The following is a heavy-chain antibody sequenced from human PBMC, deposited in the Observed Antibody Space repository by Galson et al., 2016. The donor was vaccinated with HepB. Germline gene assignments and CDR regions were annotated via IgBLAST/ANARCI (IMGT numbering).Heavy chain of an antibody. J-gene: IGHJ2*01. CDR3: AKARFCRGSTCYGGVNWYFDL. CDR2: ISYDGSNK. CDR1: GFIFISNG. Sequence: SLRLSCAASGFIFISNGMHWVRQAPGKGLEWVAVISYDGSNKYFADSVKGRFTISRDNSKNTLYLQMNSLKAEDTAVYYCAKARFCRGSTCYGGVNWYFDLWGRGTLVTVSS. V-gene: IGHV3-30*18. D-gene: IGHD2-2*01.